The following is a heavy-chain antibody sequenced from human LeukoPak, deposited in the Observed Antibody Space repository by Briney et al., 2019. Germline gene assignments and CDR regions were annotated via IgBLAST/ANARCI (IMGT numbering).Heavy chain of an antibody. CDR2: VHHSFSS. V-gene: IGHV4-59*01. J-gene: IGHJ4*02. Sequence: SETLSLTCAVSGASMNDYYWSWIRQTPGKGLEWIGHVHHSFSSNFSPSLKSRVTMSMDTSKSQFSLRVTSVTAADTAVYYCACYSVLGRTFDCWGQGTQVTVSS. CDR3: ACYSVLGRTFDC. D-gene: IGHD4-11*01. CDR1: GASMNDYY.